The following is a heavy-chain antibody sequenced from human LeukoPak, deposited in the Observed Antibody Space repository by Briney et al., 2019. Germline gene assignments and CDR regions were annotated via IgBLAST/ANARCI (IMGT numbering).Heavy chain of an antibody. CDR1: GGSFSGHY. V-gene: IGHV4-34*01. CDR2: INHSGGT. CDR3: ARVHQQLALYAFDI. Sequence: SETLSITCAVYGGSFSGHYWSWIRQPPGKGLEWIGEINHSGGTNYNPSLKSRVSIGVDTSKNQLSLRLRSVTAADTAVYYCARVHQQLALYAFDIWGQGTMVTVSS. D-gene: IGHD6-13*01. J-gene: IGHJ3*02.